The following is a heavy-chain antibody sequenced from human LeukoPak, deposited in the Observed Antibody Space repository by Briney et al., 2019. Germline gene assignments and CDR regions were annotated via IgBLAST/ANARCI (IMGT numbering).Heavy chain of an antibody. CDR2: ISSSGSTI. J-gene: IGHJ6*03. CDR1: GFTFSDYY. CDR3: ANGAAAGLDYYYYMDV. D-gene: IGHD6-13*01. V-gene: IGHV3-11*04. Sequence: PGGSLRLSCAASGFTFSDYYMSWIRQAPGKGLEWVSYISSSGSTIYYADSVKGRCTISRDNAKNSLYLQMNSLRAEDTAVHYCANGAAAGLDYYYYMDVWGKGTTVTISS.